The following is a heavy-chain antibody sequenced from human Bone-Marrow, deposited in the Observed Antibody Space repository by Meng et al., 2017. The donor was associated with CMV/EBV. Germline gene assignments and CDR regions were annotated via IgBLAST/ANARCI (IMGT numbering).Heavy chain of an antibody. V-gene: IGHV1-2*02. CDR3: ARSVEVTDYYYGMDV. Sequence: ASVKVSCKASGYVFTGYYMHWVRQAPGQGLEWMGWINPDSGGTNYAQKFQGRVTMTRDTSISTAYMELSRLRSEDTAVYYCARSVEVTDYYYGMDVWGQGTTVTVSS. CDR1: GYVFTGYY. CDR2: INPDSGGT. D-gene: IGHD5-18*01. J-gene: IGHJ6*02.